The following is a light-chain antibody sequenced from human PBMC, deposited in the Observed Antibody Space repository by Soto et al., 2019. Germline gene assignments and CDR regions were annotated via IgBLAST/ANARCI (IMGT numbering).Light chain of an antibody. J-gene: IGKJ4*01. CDR2: ATS. CDR1: QGLNSY. V-gene: IGKV1-9*01. Sequence: DIQLTQSPSFLSASVGERVTITCRASQGLNSYFAWYQQKPGKAPKLLLYATSTLPSVVPSRFSGSGSGAEFTLTSTRLQPEDIETYYCQHINSHPVTFGGGTKVEIK. CDR3: QHINSHPVT.